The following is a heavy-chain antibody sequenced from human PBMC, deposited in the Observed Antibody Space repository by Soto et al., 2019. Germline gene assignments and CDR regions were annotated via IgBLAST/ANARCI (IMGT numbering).Heavy chain of an antibody. J-gene: IGHJ3*02. D-gene: IGHD3-16*01. Sequence: QVQLVESGGGVVQPGRSLRLSCAASEFTFSSYAMHWVRQAPGKGLEWVAVIWYDGSNKYYAESVKGRFTISRDNSRNTLYLQMNSLRAEDTAIYHCARTPITSDAFDMWGQGTMVTVSS. V-gene: IGHV3-33*01. CDR3: ARTPITSDAFDM. CDR1: EFTFSSYA. CDR2: IWYDGSNK.